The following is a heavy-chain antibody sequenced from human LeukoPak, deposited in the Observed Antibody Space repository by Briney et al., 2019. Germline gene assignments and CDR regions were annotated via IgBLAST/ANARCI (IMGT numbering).Heavy chain of an antibody. D-gene: IGHD4-23*01. CDR3: ARNLYGGNLNYFDY. CDR1: GGSISSYY. CDR2: IYYSGST. J-gene: IGHJ4*02. V-gene: IGHV4-59*01. Sequence: SETLSLTCTVSGGSISSYYWSRSRQPPGKGLEWIGYIYYSGSTNYNPSLKSRVTISVDTSKNQFSLKLSSVTAADTAVYYCARNLYGGNLNYFDYWGQGTLVTVSS.